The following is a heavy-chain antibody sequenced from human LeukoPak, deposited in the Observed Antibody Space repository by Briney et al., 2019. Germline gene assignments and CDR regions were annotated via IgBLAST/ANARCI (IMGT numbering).Heavy chain of an antibody. CDR1: GGSISSYY. J-gene: IGHJ6*03. D-gene: IGHD7-27*01. Sequence: SETLSLTCTVSGGSISSYYWSWIRQPPGKGLEWIAYIYYSGSTNYNPSLKSRVTISVDTSKNQFSLKLSSVTAADTAVYYCARFRLGSDYYHMDVWGKGTTVTVSS. V-gene: IGHV4-59*01. CDR2: IYYSGST. CDR3: ARFRLGSDYYHMDV.